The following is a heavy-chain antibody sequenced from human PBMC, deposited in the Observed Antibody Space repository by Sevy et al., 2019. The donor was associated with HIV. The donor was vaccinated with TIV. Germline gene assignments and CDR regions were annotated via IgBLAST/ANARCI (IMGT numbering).Heavy chain of an antibody. CDR2: ISYDGSSK. V-gene: IGHV3-30*18. CDR3: AKAVRYCSGGSCYSTFFDY. Sequence: GGSLRLSCAASGFTFSSYGMHWVRQAPGKGLEWVAVISYDGSSKYYADSVKGRFTISRDNSKNTLYLQMNSLRAEDTAEYYCAKAVRYCSGGSCYSTFFDYWGQGTLVTVSS. J-gene: IGHJ4*02. CDR1: GFTFSSYG. D-gene: IGHD2-15*01.